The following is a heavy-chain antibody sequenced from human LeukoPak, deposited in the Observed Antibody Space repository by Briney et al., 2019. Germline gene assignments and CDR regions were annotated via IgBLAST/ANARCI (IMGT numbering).Heavy chain of an antibody. Sequence: ASVKVSCKASGYTFTGYYIHWVRQAPGQGGEWMGWINPNSGGTNYAQKFQGRVTMTRDTSISTAYMELCRLRSDDTAVYYCARGKPVVTRTRYWYFDLWGRGTLVTVSS. J-gene: IGHJ2*01. CDR2: INPNSGGT. V-gene: IGHV1-2*02. D-gene: IGHD2-15*01. CDR1: GYTFTGYY. CDR3: ARGKPVVTRTRYWYFDL.